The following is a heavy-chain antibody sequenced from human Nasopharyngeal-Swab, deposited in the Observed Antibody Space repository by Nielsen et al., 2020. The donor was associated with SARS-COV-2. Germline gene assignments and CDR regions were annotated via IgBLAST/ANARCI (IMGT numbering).Heavy chain of an antibody. J-gene: IGHJ4*02. D-gene: IGHD6-19*01. Sequence: GGSLRLSCAASGFTFDNYAMSWVRQPPGRGLEWVSSINGSGSNTYYRDSVKGRFTISRDNSQNTLYLQMNSLRAEDTALYYCAKDGGGWYTSGWYYFDSWGQQILVTVSS. CDR2: INGSGSNT. CDR1: GFTFDNYA. CDR3: AKDGGGWYTSGWYYFDS. V-gene: IGHV3-23*01.